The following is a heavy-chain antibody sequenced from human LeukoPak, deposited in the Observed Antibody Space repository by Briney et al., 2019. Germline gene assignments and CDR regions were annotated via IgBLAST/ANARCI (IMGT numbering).Heavy chain of an antibody. CDR2: IYTSGST. Sequence: PSETLSPTCTVSGGPISSYYWSWIRQPAGKGLEWIGRIYTSGSTNYNPSLKSRVTISVDKSKNQFSLKLSSVTAADTAVYYCARDDSTYSSSWPYYYYYMDVWGKGTTVTVSS. CDR1: GGPISSYY. J-gene: IGHJ6*03. V-gene: IGHV4-4*07. CDR3: ARDDSTYSSSWPYYYYYMDV. D-gene: IGHD6-13*01.